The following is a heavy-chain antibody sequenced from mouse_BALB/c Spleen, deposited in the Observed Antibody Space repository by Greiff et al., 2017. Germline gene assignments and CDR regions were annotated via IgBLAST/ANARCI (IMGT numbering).Heavy chain of an antibody. CDR1: GYSITSDYA. V-gene: IGHV3-2*02. D-gene: IGHD1-1*01. CDR3: ASYYGSSYEGYFDY. J-gene: IGHJ2*01. CDR2: ISYSGST. Sequence: VQLQQSGPGLVKPSQSLSLTCTVTGYSITSDYAWNWIRQFPGNKLEWMGYISYSGSTSYNPSLKSRISITRDTSKNQFFLQLNSVTTEDTATYYCASYYGSSYEGYFDYWGQGTTLTVSS.